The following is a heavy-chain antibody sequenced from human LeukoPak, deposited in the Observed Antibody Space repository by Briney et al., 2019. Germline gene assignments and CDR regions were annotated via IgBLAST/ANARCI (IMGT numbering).Heavy chain of an antibody. CDR1: GFTFGKYW. Sequence: GGSLRLSCVASGFTFGKYWMSWVRQAPGKGLEWVANIKLDGSEKNYVDSVKGRFTISRDNSKNTLYLQMNSLRAEDTAVYYCARVRPYYYDSSGHLDAFDIWGQGTMVTVSS. CDR3: ARVRPYYYDSSGHLDAFDI. J-gene: IGHJ3*02. CDR2: IKLDGSEK. D-gene: IGHD3-22*01. V-gene: IGHV3-7*03.